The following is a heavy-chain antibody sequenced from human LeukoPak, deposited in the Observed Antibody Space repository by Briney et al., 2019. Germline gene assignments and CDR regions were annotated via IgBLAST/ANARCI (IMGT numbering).Heavy chain of an antibody. D-gene: IGHD6-13*01. CDR1: GGSISSGDYY. CDR3: ARVGHSSSWYDAFDI. Sequence: SETLSLTCTVSGGSISSGDYYWSWIRQPPGKGLEWIGYIYYSGSTYYNPSLKSRVTISVDTSKNQFSLKLSSVTAADTAVYYCARVGHSSSWYDAFDIWGQGTMVTVSS. J-gene: IGHJ3*02. V-gene: IGHV4-30-4*08. CDR2: IYYSGST.